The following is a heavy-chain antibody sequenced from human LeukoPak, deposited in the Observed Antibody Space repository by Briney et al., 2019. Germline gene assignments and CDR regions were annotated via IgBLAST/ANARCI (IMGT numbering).Heavy chain of an antibody. J-gene: IGHJ3*02. V-gene: IGHV1-2*02. CDR2: INPNSGGT. CDR1: GYTFTGYY. D-gene: IGHD3-22*01. Sequence: ASVKVSCKASGYTFTGYYMHWVRQAPGQGLEWMGWINPNSGGTNYAQKFQGRVTMTRDTSISTAYMELSRLRSDDTAVYYCARDLASEYYDSSGYYPYDAFDIWGQGTMVTVSS. CDR3: ARDLASEYYDSSGYYPYDAFDI.